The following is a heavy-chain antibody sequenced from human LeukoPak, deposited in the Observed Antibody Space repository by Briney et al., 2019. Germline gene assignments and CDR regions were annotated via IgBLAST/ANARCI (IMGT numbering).Heavy chain of an antibody. D-gene: IGHD6-13*01. V-gene: IGHV1-2*02. CDR3: ATLAQLGTHFDY. CDR2: INPNSGGT. CDR1: GYTFTVYY. J-gene: IGHJ4*02. Sequence: ASVKVSCKSSGYTFTVYYMHWVRQAPGQGLEWVGWINPNSGGTNYSQKFQGSVTITRDTSISTAYMELSRLRSDDTAVYYCATLAQLGTHFDYWGQGTLATVSS.